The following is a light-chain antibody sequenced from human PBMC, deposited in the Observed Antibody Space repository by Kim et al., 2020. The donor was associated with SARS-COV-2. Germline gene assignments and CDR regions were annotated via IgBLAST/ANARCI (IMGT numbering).Light chain of an antibody. Sequence: EIVSTQSPDTLSLSPGERATLSCRASRSISSNYLAWYQQRPGQTLRLLISGASRRATGIPDRFSGSGSGTDFTLTISGLEPEDFAVYYCQQYHSPLRTFGQGTKVDIK. CDR2: GAS. CDR1: RSISSNY. CDR3: QQYHSPLRT. V-gene: IGKV3-20*01. J-gene: IGKJ1*01.